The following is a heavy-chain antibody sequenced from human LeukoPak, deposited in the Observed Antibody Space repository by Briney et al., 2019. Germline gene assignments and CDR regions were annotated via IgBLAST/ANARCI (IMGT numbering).Heavy chain of an antibody. V-gene: IGHV3-30*02. Sequence: PGGSLRLSCAASGFTFSSYAMHWVRQAPGKGLEWVAFIRYDGSNKYYADSVKGRFTISRDNSKNTLYLQMNSLRAEDTAVYYCAKDPHYDFWSGYYRPDAFDIWGQGTMVTVSS. J-gene: IGHJ3*02. CDR2: IRYDGSNK. D-gene: IGHD3-3*01. CDR1: GFTFSSYA. CDR3: AKDPHYDFWSGYYRPDAFDI.